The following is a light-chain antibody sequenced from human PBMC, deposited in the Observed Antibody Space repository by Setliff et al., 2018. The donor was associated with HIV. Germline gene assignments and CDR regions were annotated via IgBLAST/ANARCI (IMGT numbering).Light chain of an antibody. Sequence: QSVLTQPASVSGSPGQSITISCTGTSSDVGGYNYVSWYQQHPGKAPKLMIYEVSNRPSGVSNRFSGSKSGNTASLTISGLQAEDEADYYCSSYTSSSTLGVFGGGTKGTVL. CDR2: EVS. CDR3: SSYTSSSTLGV. V-gene: IGLV2-14*01. CDR1: SSDVGGYNY. J-gene: IGLJ3*02.